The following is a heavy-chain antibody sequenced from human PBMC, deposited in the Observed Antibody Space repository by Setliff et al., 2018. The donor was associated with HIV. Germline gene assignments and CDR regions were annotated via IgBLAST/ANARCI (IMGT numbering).Heavy chain of an antibody. CDR3: ARDGTRQMWGSDYFHNYYIDV. CDR1: GGSFSGYY. V-gene: IGHV4-34*01. D-gene: IGHD1-7*01. J-gene: IGHJ6*03. Sequence: SETLSLTCAIYGGSFSGYYWSWIRQPPGRGLEWIGEINHSGSTNYNPSLKSRVTISVDTSKRQFSLKLRSVTPEDSAVYYCARDGTRQMWGSDYFHNYYIDVWDKGTTVTVPS. CDR2: INHSGST.